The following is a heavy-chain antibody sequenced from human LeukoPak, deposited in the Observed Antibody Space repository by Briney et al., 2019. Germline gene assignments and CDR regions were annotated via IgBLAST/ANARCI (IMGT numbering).Heavy chain of an antibody. CDR1: GFTFSSYA. D-gene: IGHD3-22*01. CDR3: AKGPQYYYDSSGEVDY. Sequence: GGSLRLSCAASGFTFSSYAMSWVRQAPGKGLEWVSAISGSGGSTYYADSVKGRFTISRDTSKNTLYLQINSLRAEDTAVYYCAKGPQYYYDSSGEVDYWGQGTLVTVSS. CDR2: ISGSGGST. J-gene: IGHJ4*02. V-gene: IGHV3-23*01.